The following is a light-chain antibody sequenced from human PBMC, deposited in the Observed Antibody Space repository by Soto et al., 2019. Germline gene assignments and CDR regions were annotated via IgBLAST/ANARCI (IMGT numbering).Light chain of an antibody. CDR1: QSVSSH. CDR3: QQRSNWPPT. CDR2: DAS. J-gene: IGKJ1*01. Sequence: EIVLTQSPATPSLSTGERATLSCRASQSVSSHLAWYQQKPGQAPRLLIYDASNRATGIPARFSGSGSGTDFTLTISSLEPEDFAVYYCQQRSNWPPTFGQGTKVDNK. V-gene: IGKV3-11*01.